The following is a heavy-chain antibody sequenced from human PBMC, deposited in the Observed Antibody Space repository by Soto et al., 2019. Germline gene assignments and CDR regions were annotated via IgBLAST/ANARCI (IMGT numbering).Heavy chain of an antibody. V-gene: IGHV1-3*01. D-gene: IGHD2-15*01. CDR1: GYTFTSYA. J-gene: IGHJ6*02. Sequence: QVQLVQSGAEVKKPGASVKVSCKASGYTFTSYAMHWVRQAPGQRLEWMGWINAGNGNTKHSQKFQGRVTITRDTSASTAYLELSGRRSEDTAVYYCARDPCSGGSCYLYYYYGMDVWGQGTTVTVSS. CDR2: INAGNGNT. CDR3: ARDPCSGGSCYLYYYYGMDV.